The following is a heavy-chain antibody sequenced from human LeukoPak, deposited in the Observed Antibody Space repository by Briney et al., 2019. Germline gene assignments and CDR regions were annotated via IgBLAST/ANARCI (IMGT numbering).Heavy chain of an antibody. V-gene: IGHV3-48*01. CDR2: IGIDSGNT. Sequence: GGSLRLSCAASGFTFSAYSMNWVRQAPGKGLEWISYIGIDSGNTNYADSVKGRFTISGDKAKNSLYLQMNSLRVEDTAVYYCARDYKYAFDNWGQGTLVTVSS. CDR3: ARDYKYAFDN. CDR1: GFTFSAYS. D-gene: IGHD5-24*01. J-gene: IGHJ4*02.